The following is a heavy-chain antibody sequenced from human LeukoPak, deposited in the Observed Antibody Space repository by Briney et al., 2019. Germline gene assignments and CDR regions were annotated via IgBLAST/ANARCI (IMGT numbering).Heavy chain of an antibody. D-gene: IGHD3-3*01. CDR3: ARVNGLRFLDRGYFDY. V-gene: IGHV3-20*04. J-gene: IGHJ4*02. Sequence: GGSLRPSCAASGFTFDDYGMSWVRQTPGKGLEWVSGINWNGGSTGYADSVKGRFTIARDNAKNSLYLQMNSLRAEDTALYYCARVNGLRFLDRGYFDYWGQGTLVTVSS. CDR1: GFTFDDYG. CDR2: INWNGGST.